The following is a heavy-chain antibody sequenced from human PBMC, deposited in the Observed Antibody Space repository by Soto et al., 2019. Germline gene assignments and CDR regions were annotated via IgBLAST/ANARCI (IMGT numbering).Heavy chain of an antibody. Sequence: QVQLQQWGAGLLKPSETLSLTCAVYGGSFSGYYWTWIRQPPGTGLEWLGEINHSGSTNYNPSLKSRVTIPVETSKDQFYLRMTSGTAADAAVYCCARDKITGLFDYWGQGTLVTVSS. CDR3: ARDKITGLFDY. CDR2: INHSGST. V-gene: IGHV4-34*01. D-gene: IGHD2-8*02. J-gene: IGHJ4*02. CDR1: GGSFSGYY.